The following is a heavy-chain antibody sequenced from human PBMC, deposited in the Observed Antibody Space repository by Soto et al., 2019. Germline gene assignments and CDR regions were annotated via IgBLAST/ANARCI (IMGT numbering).Heavy chain of an antibody. J-gene: IGHJ4*02. CDR2: IYYSGIT. CDR1: GGSISSGDYY. Sequence: SETLSLTCTVSGGSISSGDYYWSWIRQPPGKGLEWIGYIYYSGITYYNPSLKSRVTISVDTSKNQFSLKLSSVTAADTAVYYCARDLGYCSGGSCGFDYWGQGTLVTVSS. D-gene: IGHD2-15*01. V-gene: IGHV4-30-4*01. CDR3: ARDLGYCSGGSCGFDY.